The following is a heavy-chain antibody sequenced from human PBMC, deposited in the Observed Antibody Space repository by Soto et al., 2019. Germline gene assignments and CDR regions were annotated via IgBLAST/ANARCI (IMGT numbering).Heavy chain of an antibody. CDR1: GFTFSSYA. J-gene: IGHJ5*02. CDR2: ISGSGGST. V-gene: IGHV3-23*01. Sequence: EVQLLESGGGFVQPGGSLRLSCAASGFTFSSYAMSWVRQAPGKGLEWVSAISGSGGSTYFADSVKGRFTISRDNSKNTLYLQMNSLRAEDTAVYYCAKAGAAAGIYNWFDPWGQGTLVTVSS. D-gene: IGHD6-13*01. CDR3: AKAGAAAGIYNWFDP.